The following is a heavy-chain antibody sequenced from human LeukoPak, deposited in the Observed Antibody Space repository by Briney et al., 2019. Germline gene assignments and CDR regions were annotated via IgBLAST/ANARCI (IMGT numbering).Heavy chain of an antibody. Sequence: ASVKVSCKASGYTFTIYGISWVRQAPGQGLELMGWISAYNGNTNYAQKLQGRVTMTTDTSTSTAYMELRSLRSDDTAVYYCARVKGAIVVVPAANWFDSWGQGTLVTVSS. CDR2: ISAYNGNT. J-gene: IGHJ5*01. D-gene: IGHD2-2*01. CDR3: ARVKGAIVVVPAANWFDS. V-gene: IGHV1-18*01. CDR1: GYTFTIYG.